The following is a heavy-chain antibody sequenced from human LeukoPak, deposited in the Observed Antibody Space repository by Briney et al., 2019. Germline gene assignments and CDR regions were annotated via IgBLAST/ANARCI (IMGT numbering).Heavy chain of an antibody. CDR3: ARGSYYYDSSAYYSPSYYFDY. D-gene: IGHD3-22*01. J-gene: IGHJ4*02. V-gene: IGHV3-30*04. CDR2: ISFDGSNK. CDR1: GFTFGSYA. Sequence: PGGSLRLSCAASGFTFGSYAMHWVRQAPGKGLEWVALISFDGSNKYYGDSVKGRFTISRDNSKNTLYLQMNSLRAEDTAVYHCARGSYYYDSSAYYSPSYYFDYWGQGTLVTVSS.